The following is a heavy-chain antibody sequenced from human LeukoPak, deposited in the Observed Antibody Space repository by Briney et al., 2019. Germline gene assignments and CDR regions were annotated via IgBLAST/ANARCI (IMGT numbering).Heavy chain of an antibody. CDR2: IWYDGSNK. Sequence: GRSLRLSCAASGFTFSSYGMHWVRQAPGKGLEWVAVIWYDGSNKYYADSVKGRFTISRDNSKNTLYLQINSLRAEDTAVYYCARVYSSSWYGIDYWGQGTLVTVSS. V-gene: IGHV3-33*01. J-gene: IGHJ4*02. CDR1: GFTFSSYG. CDR3: ARVYSSSWYGIDY. D-gene: IGHD6-13*01.